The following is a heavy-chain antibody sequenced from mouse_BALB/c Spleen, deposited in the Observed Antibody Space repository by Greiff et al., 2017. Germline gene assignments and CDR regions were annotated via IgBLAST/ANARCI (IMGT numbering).Heavy chain of an antibody. J-gene: IGHJ3*01. CDR1: GYTFTSYV. CDR3: ARGDYGSLFAY. Sequence: VHVKQPGAELVKPGASVKMSCKASGYTFTSYVMHWVKQKPGQGLEWIGYINPYNDGTKYNEKFKGKATLTSDKSSSTAYMELSSLTSEDSAVYYCARGDYGSLFAYWGQGTLVTVSA. CDR2: INPYNDGT. V-gene: IGHV1-14*01. D-gene: IGHD1-1*01.